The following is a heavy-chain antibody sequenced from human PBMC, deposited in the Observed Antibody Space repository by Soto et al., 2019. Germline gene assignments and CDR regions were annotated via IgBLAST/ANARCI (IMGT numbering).Heavy chain of an antibody. CDR2: INAGNDDR. Sequence: QVQLVQSGAEVRKPGASVKVSCKASGYTFTNYAIHWVRQAPGQSLECMGWINAGNDDRRYSQNFRNRVSITRDASTSTAYMELSSLGSDDTALYCCARGIWSSRQVSYYRDNWGQGTLVTVS. D-gene: IGHD3-3*01. J-gene: IGHJ4*02. V-gene: IGHV1-3*01. CDR3: ARGIWSSRQVSYYRDN. CDR1: GYTFTNYA.